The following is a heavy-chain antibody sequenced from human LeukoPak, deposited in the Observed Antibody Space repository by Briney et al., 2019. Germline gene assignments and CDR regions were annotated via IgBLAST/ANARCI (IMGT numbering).Heavy chain of an antibody. CDR1: GFTFSSYS. CDR2: ISSSSSYI. D-gene: IGHD3-22*01. V-gene: IGHV3-21*04. CDR3: AKVDGDTSGYYYTH. Sequence: KPGGSLRLSCAASGFTFSSYSMNWVRQAPGKGLEWVSSISSSSSYIYYADSVKGRFTISRDNAKNSLYLQMNSLRTEDTALYYCAKVDGDTSGYYYTHWGQGTLVTVSS. J-gene: IGHJ4*02.